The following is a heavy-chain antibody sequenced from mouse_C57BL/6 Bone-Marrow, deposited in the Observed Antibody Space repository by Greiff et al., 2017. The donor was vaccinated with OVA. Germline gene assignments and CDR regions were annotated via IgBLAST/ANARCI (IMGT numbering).Heavy chain of an antibody. CDR1: GFTFSDYG. CDR3: ARDYGSSLFAY. Sequence: EVKLMESGGGLVKPGGSLKLSCAASGFTFSDYGMHWVRQAPEKGLEWVAYISSGSSTIYYADTVKGRFTISRDNAKNTLFLQMTSLRSEDTAMYYCARDYGSSLFAYWGQGTLVTVSA. J-gene: IGHJ3*01. D-gene: IGHD1-1*01. CDR2: ISSGSSTI. V-gene: IGHV5-17*01.